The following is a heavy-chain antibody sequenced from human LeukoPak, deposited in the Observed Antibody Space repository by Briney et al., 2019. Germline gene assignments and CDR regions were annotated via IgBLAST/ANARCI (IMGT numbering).Heavy chain of an antibody. CDR2: ISGSGGST. CDR3: AKDRPLNWGYYFDY. Sequence: GGSLRLSCGASGFTFSSYAMSWVRQAPGKGLEWVSAISGSGGSTYYADSVKGRFTISRDTSKNTLYLQMNSLRVEDTAIYYCAKDRPLNWGYYFDYWGQGTLVTVSS. V-gene: IGHV3-23*01. D-gene: IGHD7-27*01. CDR1: GFTFSSYA. J-gene: IGHJ4*02.